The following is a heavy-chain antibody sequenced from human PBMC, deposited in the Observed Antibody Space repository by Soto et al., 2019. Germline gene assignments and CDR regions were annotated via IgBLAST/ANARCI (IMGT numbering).Heavy chain of an antibody. CDR1: GFTFSIYA. CDR2: FSGSGDYT. J-gene: IGHJ4*02. Sequence: EVQLLESGGGLVQPGGSLRLSCAASGFTFSIYAMSGVPQAPGKGLEWVSAFSGSGDYTYYADSVRGRFSISRDNSKNTLYLQMNSLRAEDTAVYYCAKVLKAVAGTYDYWGQGTLVTVSS. CDR3: AKVLKAVAGTYDY. D-gene: IGHD6-19*01. V-gene: IGHV3-23*01.